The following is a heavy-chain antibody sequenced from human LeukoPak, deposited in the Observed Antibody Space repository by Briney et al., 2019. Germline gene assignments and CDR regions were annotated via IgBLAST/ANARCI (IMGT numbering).Heavy chain of an antibody. Sequence: GGSLRLSCVASRLTFSSFAMSWVRQAPGKGLEWVSTIRDNGSNTYYADTVKGRFTISRDNSKKTLYLQMNSLRVEDTAVYYCTRDGEDGYTNYGDHWGQGTVVTVSS. V-gene: IGHV3-23*01. CDR1: RLTFSSFA. CDR2: IRDNGSNT. J-gene: IGHJ4*02. D-gene: IGHD5-24*01. CDR3: TRDGEDGYTNYGDH.